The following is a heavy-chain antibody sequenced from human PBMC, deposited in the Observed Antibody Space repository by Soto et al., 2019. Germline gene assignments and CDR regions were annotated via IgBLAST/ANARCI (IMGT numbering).Heavy chain of an antibody. D-gene: IGHD3-16*01. CDR1: GFTFSTYW. V-gene: IGHV3-74*01. J-gene: IGHJ4*02. CDR3: ARDLGGSHDY. CDR2: IKTDGSVT. Sequence: PGGSLRLSCAASGFTFSTYWMHWVRQAPGKGLVWVSRIKTDGSVTTYAHSVKGRFTISRDNAKNTLYLQMNSLRAEDTAVYYCARDLGGSHDYWGRGTLVTVSS.